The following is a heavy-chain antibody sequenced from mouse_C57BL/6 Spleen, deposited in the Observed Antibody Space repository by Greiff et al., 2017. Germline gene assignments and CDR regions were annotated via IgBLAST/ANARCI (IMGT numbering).Heavy chain of an antibody. CDR1: GYAFSSSW. D-gene: IGHD2-4*01. J-gene: IGHJ2*01. CDR2: IYPGDGDT. V-gene: IGHV1-82*01. CDR3: ARCLDDYEDY. Sequence: QVQLKESGPELVKPGASVKISCKASGYAFSSSWMNWVKQRPGKGLEWIGRIYPGDGDTNYNGKFKGKATLTADKSSSTAYMQLSSLTSEDSAVYFCARCLDDYEDYWGQGTTLTVSS.